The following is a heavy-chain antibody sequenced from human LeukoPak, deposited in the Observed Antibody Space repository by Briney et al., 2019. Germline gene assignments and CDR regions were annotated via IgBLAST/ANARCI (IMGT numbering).Heavy chain of an antibody. Sequence: GGSLRLSCAASGFTFNSYDMHWVRQAPGKGLEWVAFIRNDGNIKYFADSVKGRFTISRDTSKNTLYLQMNSLRAEDTAVYYCARELPFDYWGQGTLVTVSS. D-gene: IGHD2-15*01. J-gene: IGHJ4*02. CDR2: IRNDGNIK. CDR3: ARELPFDY. V-gene: IGHV3-30*02. CDR1: GFTFNSYD.